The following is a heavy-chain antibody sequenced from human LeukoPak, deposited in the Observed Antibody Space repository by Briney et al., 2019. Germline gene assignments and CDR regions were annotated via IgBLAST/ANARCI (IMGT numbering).Heavy chain of an antibody. Sequence: SGGSLRLSCAASEFTFNTYAMHWVRQAPGKGLEWVAAESYDGSNIYYADSVKGRFTISRDNSKNTLYLQMNSLITDDTAVYYCARGKMRTLALAEYFQDWGQGTLVTVSS. V-gene: IGHV3-30*04. J-gene: IGHJ1*01. CDR3: ARGKMRTLALAEYFQD. CDR2: ESYDGSNI. CDR1: EFTFNTYA.